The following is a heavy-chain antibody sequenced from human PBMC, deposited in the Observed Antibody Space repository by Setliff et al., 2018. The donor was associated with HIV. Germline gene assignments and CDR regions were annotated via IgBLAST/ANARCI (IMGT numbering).Heavy chain of an antibody. J-gene: IGHJ4*02. V-gene: IGHV4-59*01. CDR2: IYSSGST. Sequence: SETLSLTCSVSGCSINSSYYWGWIRQPPGKGLEWIGCIYSSGSTYYNPSLKSRVTIFVDTSKNQFSLKLSSVTAADTAVYYCARGQIIMVRGSLKTETCIDDWGQGTLVTVSS. CDR1: GCSINSSYY. D-gene: IGHD3-10*01. CDR3: ARGQIIMVRGSLKTETCIDD.